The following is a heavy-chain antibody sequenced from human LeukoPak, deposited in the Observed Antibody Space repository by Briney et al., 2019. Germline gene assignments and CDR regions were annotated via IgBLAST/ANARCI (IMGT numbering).Heavy chain of an antibody. CDR1: GFTFSSYA. J-gene: IGHJ6*02. CDR3: AKEFAYGAYYYYGMDV. Sequence: GGSLRLSCAASGFTFSSYAMSWVRQAPGKGLEWVSAISGSGGSTYYADSVKGRFTISRDNSKNTLYLQMNSLRAEDTAVYYCAKEFAYGAYYYYGMDVWGQGTTVTVSS. V-gene: IGHV3-23*01. D-gene: IGHD4-17*01. CDR2: ISGSGGST.